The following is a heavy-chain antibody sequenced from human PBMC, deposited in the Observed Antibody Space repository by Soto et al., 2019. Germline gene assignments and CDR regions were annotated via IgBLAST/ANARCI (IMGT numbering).Heavy chain of an antibody. V-gene: IGHV4-34*01. CDR3: GPRGAVTDPRGY. CDR1: GGSFSDFY. Sequence: SETLSLTCAVYGGSFSDFYWTWIRQPPGKGLEWIGEINHSGSTNYNPSLKSRVAISVDTSKNQFSLNLTSVTAADTAVYYCGPRGAVTDPRGYWGQGTLVTVSS. J-gene: IGHJ4*02. CDR2: INHSGST. D-gene: IGHD6-19*01.